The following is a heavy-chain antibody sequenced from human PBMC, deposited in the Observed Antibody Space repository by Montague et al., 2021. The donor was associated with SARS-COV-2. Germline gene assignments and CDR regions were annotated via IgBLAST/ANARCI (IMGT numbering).Heavy chain of an antibody. D-gene: IGHD3-9*01. J-gene: IGHJ4*02. Sequence: SLSLSCAASGFTFSSYSMNWVRQAPGKGLEWVSYISSSISTIYYAYSVKGRFTISRDNAKNSLYLQMNSLRAEDTAVYNCARDLRWGYYDILTGYYRPLDYWGQGTLVTVSS. CDR1: GFTFSSYS. CDR3: ARDLRWGYYDILTGYYRPLDY. CDR2: ISSSISTI. V-gene: IGHV3-48*04.